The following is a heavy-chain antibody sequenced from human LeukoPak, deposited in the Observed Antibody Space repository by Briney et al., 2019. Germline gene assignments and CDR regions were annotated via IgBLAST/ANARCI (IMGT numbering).Heavy chain of an antibody. CDR3: AIPFGPPDIVVVVAAAGGAFDI. V-gene: IGHV3-7*01. Sequence: PGESLRLSCTASGFTFSNFWMGWVRQAPGKGLEWVANIKQDETEKFYLGSVKGRFTISRDNSKNTLYLQMNSLRAEDTAVYYCAIPFGPPDIVVVVAAAGGAFDIWGQGTMVTVSS. D-gene: IGHD2-15*01. CDR1: GFTFSNFW. CDR2: IKQDETEK. J-gene: IGHJ3*02.